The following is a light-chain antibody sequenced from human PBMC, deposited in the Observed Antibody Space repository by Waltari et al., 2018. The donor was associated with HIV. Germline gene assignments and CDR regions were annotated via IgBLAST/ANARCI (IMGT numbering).Light chain of an antibody. Sequence: DIQMTQSPYTLSASVGDRCTISCRASQSISKWLAWYQQKPGKAPKLLIYKASSLEGGVPSRFSGSGSGTEFTLTISSLQPDDFATYYCQQYNTYAPRSWTFGQGTKVEIK. J-gene: IGKJ1*01. CDR1: QSISKW. CDR3: QQYNTYAPRSWT. V-gene: IGKV1-5*03. CDR2: KAS.